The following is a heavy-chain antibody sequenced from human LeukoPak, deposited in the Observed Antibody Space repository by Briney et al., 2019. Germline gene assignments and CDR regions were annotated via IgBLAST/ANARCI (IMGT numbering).Heavy chain of an antibody. Sequence: SETLSLTCAVYGESFSGYYWSWIRQPPGKGLEWIGEINHSGSTNYNPSLKSRVTISVDTSKNQFSLKLSSVTAADTAVYYCARGGDYGDYRYGVDYWGQGTLVTVSS. CDR1: GESFSGYY. D-gene: IGHD4-17*01. V-gene: IGHV4-34*01. J-gene: IGHJ4*02. CDR3: ARGGDYGDYRYGVDY. CDR2: INHSGST.